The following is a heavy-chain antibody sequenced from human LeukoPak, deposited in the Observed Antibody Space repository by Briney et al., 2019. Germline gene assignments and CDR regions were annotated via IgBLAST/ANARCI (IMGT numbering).Heavy chain of an antibody. D-gene: IGHD2-2*01. CDR1: GFTFNSYG. V-gene: IGHV3-30*02. CDR3: AKDPGGDCSSTSCYASYYYGMDV. CDR2: IRYDGSNK. Sequence: GGSLRLSCAASGFTFNSYGMHWVRQAPGKGLEWVAFIRYDGSNKYYADSVKGRFTISRDNSKNTLYLQMNSLRAEDTAVYYCAKDPGGDCSSTSCYASYYYGMDVWGQGTTVTVSS. J-gene: IGHJ6*02.